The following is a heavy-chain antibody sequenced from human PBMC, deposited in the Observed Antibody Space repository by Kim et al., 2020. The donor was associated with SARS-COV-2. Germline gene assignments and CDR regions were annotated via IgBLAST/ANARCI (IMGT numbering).Heavy chain of an antibody. D-gene: IGHD3-10*01. Sequence: SVKVSCKASGFTFTSSAVQWVRQARGQRLEWIGWIVVGSGNTNYAQKFQERVTITRDMSTSTAYMELSSLRSEDTAVYYCSADPNLWFGELLPIYYYYGMDVWGQGTTVTVSS. CDR1: GFTFTSSA. CDR3: SADPNLWFGELLPIYYYYGMDV. V-gene: IGHV1-58*01. J-gene: IGHJ6*02. CDR2: IVVGSGNT.